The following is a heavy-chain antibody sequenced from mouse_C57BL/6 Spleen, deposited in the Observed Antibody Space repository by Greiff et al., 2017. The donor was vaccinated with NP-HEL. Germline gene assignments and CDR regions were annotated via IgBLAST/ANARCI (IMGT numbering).Heavy chain of an antibody. D-gene: IGHD2-5*01. CDR3: ARSYSNYRAWFAY. Sequence: QVQLQQPGAELVRPGTSVKLSCKASGYTFTSYWMHWVKQRPGQGLEWIGVIDPSDSYTNYNQKFKGKATLTVDTSSSTAYMQLSSLTSEDSAVYYCARSYSNYRAWFAYWGQGTLVTVSA. CDR2: IDPSDSYT. J-gene: IGHJ3*01. V-gene: IGHV1-59*01. CDR1: GYTFTSYW.